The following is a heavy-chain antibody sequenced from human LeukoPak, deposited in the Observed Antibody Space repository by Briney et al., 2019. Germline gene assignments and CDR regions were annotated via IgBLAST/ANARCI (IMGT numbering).Heavy chain of an antibody. CDR1: GGSFSGYY. CDR2: ITYSGSI. V-gene: IGHV4-34*01. D-gene: IGHD3-3*01. J-gene: IGHJ4*02. CDR3: ARGRGYDFWSAYHSDY. Sequence: SGTLSLTCAVYGGSFSGYYWSWIRQPPGKGLEWIGEITYSGSINYYPSLKSRVTISVDTSTNQFSLHLSSVTAAETAVYYCARGRGYDFWSAYHSDYWGQGALVTVSS.